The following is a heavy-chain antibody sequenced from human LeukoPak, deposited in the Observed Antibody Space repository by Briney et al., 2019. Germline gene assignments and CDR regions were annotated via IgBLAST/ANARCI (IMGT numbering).Heavy chain of an antibody. CDR3: ARATRGMVYAYNAFDI. V-gene: IGHV3-48*01. J-gene: IGHJ3*02. CDR1: GFTFSSYS. Sequence: GGSLRLSCAASGFTFSSYSMNWARQAPGKGLEWVSYISSSSSTIYYADSVKGRFTISRDNAKNSLYLQMNSLRAEDTAVYYCARATRGMVYAYNAFDIWGQGTMVTVSS. CDR2: ISSSSSTI. D-gene: IGHD2-8*01.